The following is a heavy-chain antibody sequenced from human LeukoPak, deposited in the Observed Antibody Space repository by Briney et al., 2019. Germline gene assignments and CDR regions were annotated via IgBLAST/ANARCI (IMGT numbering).Heavy chain of an antibody. V-gene: IGHV3-7*01. J-gene: IGHJ4*02. D-gene: IGHD2-21*02. CDR2: INQGGSEK. Sequence: GGSLRLSCAASGFTFSTYGMHWVRQAPGKGLEWLANINQGGSEKYYVNSVKGRFTISRDNAKNSLFLQMDSLRAEDTAVYYCARDVGDLWGQGTLVTVSS. CDR3: ARDVGDL. CDR1: GFTFSTYG.